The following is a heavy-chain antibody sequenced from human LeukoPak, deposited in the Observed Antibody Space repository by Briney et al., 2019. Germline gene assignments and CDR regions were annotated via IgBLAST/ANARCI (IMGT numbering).Heavy chain of an antibody. CDR3: ARSRNNYGDYPWFDP. D-gene: IGHD4-17*01. Sequence: ASVKVSCKASGYTFTSYYMHWVRQAPGQGLEWMGIINPSGGSTSYAQKFQGRVTMTRDTSTSTVYMELSSLRSEDTAVYYCARSRNNYGDYPWFDPWGQGTLVTVSS. J-gene: IGHJ5*02. CDR1: GYTFTSYY. CDR2: INPSGGST. V-gene: IGHV1-46*01.